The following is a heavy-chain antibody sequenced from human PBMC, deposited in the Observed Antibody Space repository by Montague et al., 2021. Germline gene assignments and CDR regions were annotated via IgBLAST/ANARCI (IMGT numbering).Heavy chain of an antibody. J-gene: IGHJ6*03. CDR3: ARERDRYYYMDI. CDR2: VSHGGRT. Sequence: SQTLSLTCTVSRSLINSDYYWGWIRQPPGKGLEWMGSVSHGGRTYYNPSPKSRVTISADTSNNHFSLKLSSVTAADTAMYYCARERDRYYYMDIWGKGTTITVSS. CDR1: RSLINSDYY. V-gene: IGHV4-38-2*02.